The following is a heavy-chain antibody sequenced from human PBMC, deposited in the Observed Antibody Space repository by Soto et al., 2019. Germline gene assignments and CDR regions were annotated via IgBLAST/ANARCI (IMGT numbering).Heavy chain of an antibody. J-gene: IGHJ4*02. CDR3: ATLIKGVPAAASSFDY. V-gene: IGHV3-23*01. D-gene: IGHD2-2*01. CDR2: ISGSGGST. CDR1: GFTFSSYA. Sequence: WGSLGISCASSGFTFSSYAMSWVRQAPGKGLEWVSAISGSGGSTYYADSVKGRFTISRDNSKNTLYLQMNSLRAEDTAVYYCATLIKGVPAAASSFDYWGQGTMVTVSS.